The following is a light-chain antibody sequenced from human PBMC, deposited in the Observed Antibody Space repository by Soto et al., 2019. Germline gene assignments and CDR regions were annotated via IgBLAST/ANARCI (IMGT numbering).Light chain of an antibody. CDR2: EAI. Sequence: QSALTQPASVSGSPGQSITISCTGTTSVVATYDFVSWYQQHPGKAPRLIIYEAINRPSGISNRFSGSKSGNTASLTISGLQSEDEADYYCSSFAIRGTVHVLFGGGTKLTVL. J-gene: IGLJ2*01. V-gene: IGLV2-23*01. CDR3: SSFAIRGTVHVL. CDR1: TSVVATYDF.